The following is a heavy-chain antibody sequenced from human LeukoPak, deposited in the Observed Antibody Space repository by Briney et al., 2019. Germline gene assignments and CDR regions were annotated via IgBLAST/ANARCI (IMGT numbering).Heavy chain of an antibody. CDR1: GGSFSGYY. V-gene: IGHV4-34*01. Sequence: SETLSLTCAVYGGSFSGYYWSWIRQPPGKGLEWIGEINHSGSTNYNPSLKSRVTISVDTSKNQFSLKLSSVTAADTAVYYCVRDRSGWYGSEYWGQGTLVTVSS. CDR3: VRDRSGWYGSEY. CDR2: INHSGST. J-gene: IGHJ4*02. D-gene: IGHD6-19*01.